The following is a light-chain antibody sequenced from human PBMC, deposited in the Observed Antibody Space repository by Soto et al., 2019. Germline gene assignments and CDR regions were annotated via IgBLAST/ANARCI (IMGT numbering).Light chain of an antibody. Sequence: DIQMTQSPSSLSASVGDRVTITCRASESISTHLSWYQQKPGKAPKFLIYDASTLQSGVPSRFSGSGSGSDFTLTISSLQAEDVAVYYCQQYYHTPRTFGQGTKVEIK. J-gene: IGKJ2*01. CDR3: QQYYHTPRT. V-gene: IGKV1-39*01. CDR1: ESISTH. CDR2: DAS.